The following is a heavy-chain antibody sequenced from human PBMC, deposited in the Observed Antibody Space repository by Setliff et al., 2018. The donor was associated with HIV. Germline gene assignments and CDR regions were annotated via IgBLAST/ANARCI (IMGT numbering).Heavy chain of an antibody. CDR2: INPNSGGT. D-gene: IGHD4-17*01. J-gene: IGHJ4*02. CDR1: GYTFTGYY. Sequence: ASVKVSCKASGYTFTGYYMHWVRQAPGQGLEWMGWINPNSGGTDYAQKFQGRVTMTRDTSISTAYMQLSSLRSDDTAVYYCARGQYGDELFDYWGQGTLVTVSS. CDR3: ARGQYGDELFDY. V-gene: IGHV1-2*02.